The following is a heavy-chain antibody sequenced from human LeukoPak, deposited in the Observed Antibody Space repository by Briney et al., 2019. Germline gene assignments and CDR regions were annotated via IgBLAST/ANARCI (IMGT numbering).Heavy chain of an antibody. Sequence: ASVKVSCKASGYTFTSYDINWVRQATGQGLEWMGWMNPNSGNTGYAQKFQGRVTMTRNTSISTAYMELSSLRSEDTAVYYCAGGGGGYCGGDCYSDYWGQGTLVTVSS. D-gene: IGHD2-21*02. J-gene: IGHJ4*02. CDR2: MNPNSGNT. V-gene: IGHV1-8*01. CDR3: AGGGGGYCGGDCYSDY. CDR1: GYTFTSYD.